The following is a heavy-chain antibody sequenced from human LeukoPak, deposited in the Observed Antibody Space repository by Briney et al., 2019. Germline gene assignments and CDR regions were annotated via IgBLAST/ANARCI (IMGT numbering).Heavy chain of an antibody. CDR2: IYSGSSST. CDR1: GFTVSSNY. V-gene: IGHV3-53*04. CDR3: ARVGSGWYDFDY. D-gene: IGHD6-19*01. J-gene: IGHJ4*02. Sequence: GGSLRLSCAASGFTVSSNYMSWVRQAPGKGLEWVSVIYSGSSSTYYTDSVKGQFTISRHNSKNTLYLQMNSLRAEDTAVYYCARVGSGWYDFDYWGQGTLVTVSS.